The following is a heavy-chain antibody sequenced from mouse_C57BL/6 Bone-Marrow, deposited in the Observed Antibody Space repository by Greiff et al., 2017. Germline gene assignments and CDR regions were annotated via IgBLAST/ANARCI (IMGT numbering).Heavy chain of an antibody. J-gene: IGHJ1*03. D-gene: IGHD1-1*01. V-gene: IGHV1-85*01. CDR1: GYTFTSYY. CDR3: ARSYYYCSRWYFDV. Sequence: QVQLQQSGPELVMPGASVKLSCKASGYTFTSYYINWVKQRPGQGLEWIGWIYPRDGSTKYNEKFKGKATLTVDTSSSTAYMQLHSLTSEDSAVYFCARSYYYCSRWYFDVWGTGTTVTAAS. CDR2: IYPRDGST.